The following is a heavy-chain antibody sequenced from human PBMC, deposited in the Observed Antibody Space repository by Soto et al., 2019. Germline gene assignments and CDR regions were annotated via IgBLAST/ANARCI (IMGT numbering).Heavy chain of an antibody. CDR3: ARERVSYYDSSGGFDY. CDR1: GFTFSSYA. CDR2: ISYDGSNK. Sequence: GGSLRLSCAASGFTFSSYAMHWVRQAPGKGLEWVAVISYDGSNKYYADSVKGRFTISRDNSKNTLYLQMNSLRAEDTAMYYCARERVSYYDSSGGFDYWGQGTLVTVSS. J-gene: IGHJ4*02. D-gene: IGHD3-22*01. V-gene: IGHV3-30-3*01.